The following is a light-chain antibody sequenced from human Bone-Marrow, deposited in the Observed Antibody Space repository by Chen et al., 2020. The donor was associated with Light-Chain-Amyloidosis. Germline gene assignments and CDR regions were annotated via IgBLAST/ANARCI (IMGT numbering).Light chain of an antibody. CDR2: EDD. J-gene: IGLJ3*02. CDR1: SGSIATNY. CDR3: QYYQGSSQGV. Sequence: NFMLTQPHSVSESPGKTVIISCTRSSGSIATNYVQWYQQRPGSSPTTVIYEDDQRPSGVPDRFCGSIDRSSNSASLTISGLKTEDEADYYCQYYQGSSQGVFGGGTKLTVL. V-gene: IGLV6-57*01.